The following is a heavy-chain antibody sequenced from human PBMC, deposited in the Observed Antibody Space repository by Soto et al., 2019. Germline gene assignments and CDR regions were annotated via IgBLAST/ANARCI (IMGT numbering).Heavy chain of an antibody. Sequence: PGGSLRLSCVASGLTFGSRAMSWVRQSPGEGLEWVSTITDTGGDAKYADSVRGRFAISRDNSKNTLYLQMSALRAEDSAIYFCVTGSKESYQGSRIFDFWGRGTLVTVSS. CDR1: GLTFGSRA. V-gene: IGHV3-23*01. CDR3: VTGSKESYQGSRIFDF. D-gene: IGHD3-10*01. J-gene: IGHJ4*02. CDR2: ITDTGGDA.